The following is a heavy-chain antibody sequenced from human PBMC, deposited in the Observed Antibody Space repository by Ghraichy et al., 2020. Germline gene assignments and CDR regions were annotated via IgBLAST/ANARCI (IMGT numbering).Heavy chain of an antibody. D-gene: IGHD6-13*01. V-gene: IGHV3-21*01. Sequence: LSLTCAASGFTFSSYSMNWVRQTPGKGLEWVSSISISSSYMYYADSVKGRFTISRDNARDSVFLQINSLRPEDTAVYYCARATTTSSWVFDYWGQGTLVTVSS. J-gene: IGHJ4*02. CDR1: GFTFSSYS. CDR2: ISISSSYM. CDR3: ARATTTSSWVFDY.